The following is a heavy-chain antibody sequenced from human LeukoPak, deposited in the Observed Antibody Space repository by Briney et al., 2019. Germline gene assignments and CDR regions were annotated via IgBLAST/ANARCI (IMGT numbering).Heavy chain of an antibody. Sequence: PLETLSLTCNVSGGSITNYFWSWIRQPAGKGLEWIGRIYTSGSTDYNPSLRSRVTMSVDTSKNQFSLKVWSVTAADTAVYYCARESRSYDGSGFYHDSWGQGTLVTVSS. J-gene: IGHJ4*02. CDR2: IYTSGST. CDR3: ARESRSYDGSGFYHDS. D-gene: IGHD3-22*01. V-gene: IGHV4-4*07. CDR1: GGSITNYF.